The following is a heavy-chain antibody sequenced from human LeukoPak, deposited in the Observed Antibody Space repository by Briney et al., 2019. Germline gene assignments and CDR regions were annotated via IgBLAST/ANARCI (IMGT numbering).Heavy chain of an antibody. CDR3: ARAEKIAVAGMGYYFDY. D-gene: IGHD6-19*01. J-gene: IGHJ4*02. V-gene: IGHV3-7*01. CDR2: IKPDGTEK. Sequence: GGSLRLSCAASGFTFSSYWMNWVRQAPGKGLEWVANIKPDGTEKYYVDSVKGRFTISRDNAKNSLYLQMNSLRAEDTAVYYCARAEKIAVAGMGYYFDYWGQGTLVTVSS. CDR1: GFTFSSYW.